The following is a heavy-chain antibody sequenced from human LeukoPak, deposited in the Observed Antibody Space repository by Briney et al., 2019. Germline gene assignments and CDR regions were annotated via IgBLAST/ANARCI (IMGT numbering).Heavy chain of an antibody. D-gene: IGHD1-7*01. CDR3: ARVPGYNWNYADAFDI. Sequence: GASVKVSRKASGYTFTSYYMHWVRQAPGQGLEWMGIINPSGGSTSYAQKFQGRVTMTRDMSTSTVYMELSSLRSEDTAVYYCARVPGYNWNYADAFDIWGQGTMVTVSS. V-gene: IGHV1-46*01. J-gene: IGHJ3*02. CDR1: GYTFTSYY. CDR2: INPSGGST.